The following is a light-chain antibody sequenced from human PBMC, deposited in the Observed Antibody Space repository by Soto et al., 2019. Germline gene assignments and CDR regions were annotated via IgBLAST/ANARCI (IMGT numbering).Light chain of an antibody. V-gene: IGLV2-14*01. CDR2: DVS. CDR3: SSYSSSSTLYV. Sequence: QSALTQPASVSGSPGQSITISCTGTSSDVGGYNYVSWYQQYPDKAPKLMIYDVSNWPSGVSNRFSGSKSGNTASLTISGLQAEDEADYYCSSYSSSSTLYVFGPGTKLTVL. CDR1: SSDVGGYNY. J-gene: IGLJ1*01.